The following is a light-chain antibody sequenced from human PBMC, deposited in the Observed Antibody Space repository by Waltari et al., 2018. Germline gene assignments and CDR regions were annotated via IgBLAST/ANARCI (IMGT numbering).Light chain of an antibody. CDR3: ATWDDKLNGVL. CDR2: YNS. V-gene: IGLV1-44*01. CDR1: SSNIGVND. J-gene: IGLJ3*02. Sequence: QSALTQRPSLSWTPGQGVTISCSGASSNIGVNDVNWYQQFPGPAPNPPISYNSRGPCGVPGRFSGSKSGISASLAISGLQSEDEADYYCATWDDKLNGVLFGGGTKLTVL.